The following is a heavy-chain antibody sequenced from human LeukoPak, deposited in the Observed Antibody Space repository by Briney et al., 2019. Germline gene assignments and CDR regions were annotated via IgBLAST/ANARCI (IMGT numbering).Heavy chain of an antibody. J-gene: IGHJ6*02. CDR2: IYYSGST. CDR3: ARGEPDTVTGVSYYYYGMDV. V-gene: IGHV4-59*12. Sequence: SETLSLTCTVSGGSISSYYWSWIRQPPGKGLEWIGYIYYSGSTNYNPSLKSRVTISVDTSKNQFSLKLSSVTAADTAVYYCARGEPDTVTGVSYYYYGMDVWGQGTTVTVSS. CDR1: GGSISSYY. D-gene: IGHD1-26*01.